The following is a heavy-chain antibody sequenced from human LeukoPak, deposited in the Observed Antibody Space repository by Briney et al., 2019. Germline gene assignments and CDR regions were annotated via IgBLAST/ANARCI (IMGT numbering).Heavy chain of an antibody. J-gene: IGHJ6*03. CDR1: GYTFTSYD. CDR3: ARVGMVYAYYYYYCYMDV. D-gene: IGHD2-8*01. V-gene: IGHV1-8*03. CDR2: MNPNSGNT. Sequence: ASVKVSCKASGYTFTSYDINWVRQATGQGLEWMGWMNPNSGNTGYAQKFQGRVTITRNTSISTAYMELSSLRSEDTAVYYCARVGMVYAYYYYYCYMDVWGKGTTVTVSS.